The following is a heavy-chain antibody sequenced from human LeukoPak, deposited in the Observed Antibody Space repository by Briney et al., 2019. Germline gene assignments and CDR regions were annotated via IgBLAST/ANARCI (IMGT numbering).Heavy chain of an antibody. CDR2: IGTAGDT. D-gene: IGHD2-8*01. V-gene: IGHV3-13*01. CDR1: GFTFSSYD. CDR3: ARDMGYCTNGVCSSWFDP. Sequence: PGGSLRLSCAASGFTFSSYDMHWVRQATGKGLEWVSAIGTAGDTYYPGSVKGRFTISRENAKNSLYLQMNSLRAGDTAVYYCARDMGYCTNGVCSSWFDPWGQGTLVTVSS. J-gene: IGHJ5*02.